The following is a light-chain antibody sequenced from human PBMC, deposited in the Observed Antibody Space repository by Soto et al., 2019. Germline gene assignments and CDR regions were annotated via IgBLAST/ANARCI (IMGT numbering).Light chain of an antibody. V-gene: IGLV8-61*01. CDR1: SGSVSTSYY. J-gene: IGLJ3*02. CDR2: STN. Sequence: QAVVTQEPSFSVSPGGTVTLTCGLSSGSVSTSYYPSWYQQTPGQAPRTLIYSTNTRSSGVPDRFSGSILGNKAALTITGAQADDESEYYCVLYMGSGIGVFGGGTKVTVL. CDR3: VLYMGSGIGV.